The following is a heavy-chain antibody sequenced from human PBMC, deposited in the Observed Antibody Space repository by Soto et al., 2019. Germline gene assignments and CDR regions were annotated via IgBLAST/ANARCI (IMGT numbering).Heavy chain of an antibody. V-gene: IGHV3-7*04. CDR2: ISQDGSEK. CDR1: GFTFSNYW. CDR3: GMAAYNNAGLEV. D-gene: IGHD1-1*01. Sequence: DVQLVESGGDLVQPGGSLRLSCATYGFTFSNYWMTWVRQAPGKGLEWLAPISQDGSEKSHVDFVKGRFTISRDNAQNSLYLQTKSLRADDTAIYYGGMAAYNNAGLEVWGQGTTVTVS. J-gene: IGHJ6*02.